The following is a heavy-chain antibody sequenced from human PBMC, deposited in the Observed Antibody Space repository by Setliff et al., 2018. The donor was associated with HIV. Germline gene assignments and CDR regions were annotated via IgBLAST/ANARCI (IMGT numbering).Heavy chain of an antibody. V-gene: IGHV4-4*02. CDR1: GDSISSDKW. D-gene: IGHD3-10*01. Sequence: PSETLSLTCAVSGDSISSDKWWSWVRQSPGKGLEWIGEIYHSGATNYNPSLKGRVIISVDKSKNQFSLNLNSLTVADTAIYYCAREATRGFWVRGEFEFWGQGTLVTVSS. CDR2: IYHSGAT. J-gene: IGHJ4*02. CDR3: AREATRGFWVRGEFEF.